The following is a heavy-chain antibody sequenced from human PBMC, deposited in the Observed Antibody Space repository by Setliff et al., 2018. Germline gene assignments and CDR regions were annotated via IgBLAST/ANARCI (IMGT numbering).Heavy chain of an antibody. CDR3: AHRRGDYYDSSGYYYDY. D-gene: IGHD3-22*01. Sequence: GSGPTLVNPTQTLTLTCTFSGFSLSTGGVGVGWIRQPPGKALEWLALIYWDDDKRYSPSLKSRLTITKDTSKNQVVLTMTNMDPVDTATYYCAHRRGDYYDSSGYYYDYWGQGTLVTVSS. CDR2: IYWDDDK. CDR1: GFSLSTGGVG. V-gene: IGHV2-5*02. J-gene: IGHJ4*02.